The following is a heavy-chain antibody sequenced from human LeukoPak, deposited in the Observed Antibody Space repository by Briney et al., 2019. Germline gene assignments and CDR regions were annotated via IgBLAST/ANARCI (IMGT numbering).Heavy chain of an antibody. D-gene: IGHD5-24*01. CDR1: GFTFSSYA. J-gene: IGHJ4*02. CDR3: TRRRPVDY. CDR2: IRSKANSYAT. Sequence: GGSLRLSCAASGFTFSSYAMSWVRQASGKGLEWVGRIRSKANSYATAYAASVKGRFTISRDDSKNTAYLQMNSLKTEDTAVYYCTRRRPVDYWGQGTLVTVSS. V-gene: IGHV3-73*01.